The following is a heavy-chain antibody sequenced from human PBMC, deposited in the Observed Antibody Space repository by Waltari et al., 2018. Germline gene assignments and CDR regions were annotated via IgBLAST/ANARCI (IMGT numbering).Heavy chain of an antibody. D-gene: IGHD3-22*01. CDR2: IYYSWST. Sequence: VQLQESGPGLVKPSQTLSLTCTVSGGSIRSGNYYWSWIRQPPGTGLECIGYIYYSWSTDYNPSLKRLVTISVDTSKNQFSLKLSSVTAADTALYYCARADYYDSSAKFWGQGTLVTVSS. CDR1: GGSIRSGNYY. CDR3: ARADYYDSSAKF. J-gene: IGHJ4*02. V-gene: IGHV4-30-4*08.